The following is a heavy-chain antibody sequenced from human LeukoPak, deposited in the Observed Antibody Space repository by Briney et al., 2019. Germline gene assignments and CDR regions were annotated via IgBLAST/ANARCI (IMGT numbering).Heavy chain of an antibody. J-gene: IGHJ4*02. Sequence: PGGSLRLSCAASGFTFSSHSMNWVRQAPGKGLEWVSSISYSGGSTYYADSAKGRFTIFRDNSKNTLYLQMNSLRAEDTAAYYCAKGQVRAVTGTGVDYWGQGTLATVSS. CDR1: GFTFSSHS. CDR2: ISYSGGST. V-gene: IGHV3-23*01. D-gene: IGHD6-19*01. CDR3: AKGQVRAVTGTGVDY.